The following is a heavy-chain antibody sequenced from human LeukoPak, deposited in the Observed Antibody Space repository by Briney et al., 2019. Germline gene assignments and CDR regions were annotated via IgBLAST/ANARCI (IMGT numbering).Heavy chain of an antibody. V-gene: IGHV3-23*01. D-gene: IGHD6-19*01. CDR2: ISDSGVNI. Sequence: GGSLRLSCAASGFTFSSYAMTWVRLAPGKGLEWVSAISDSGVNIYYADSVKGRFTVSRDNAKNSLYLQMNSLRAEDTALYYCAKGSSGSYYYGMDVWGQGTTVTVSS. J-gene: IGHJ6*02. CDR1: GFTFSSYA. CDR3: AKGSSGSYYYGMDV.